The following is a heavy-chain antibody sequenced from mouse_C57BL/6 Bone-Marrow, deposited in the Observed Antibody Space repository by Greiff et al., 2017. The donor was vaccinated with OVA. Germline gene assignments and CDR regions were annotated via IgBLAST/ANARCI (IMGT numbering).Heavy chain of an antibody. CDR2: IHPNSGST. CDR3: AREDYYGSSHYWYFDV. V-gene: IGHV1-64*01. D-gene: IGHD1-1*01. J-gene: IGHJ1*03. Sequence: QVQLQQPGAELVKPGASVKLSCKASGYTFTSYWMHWVKQRPGQGLEWIGMIHPNSGSTNYNEKFKSKATLTVDKSSSTAYMQLSSLTSEGSAVYYCAREDYYGSSHYWYFDVWGTGTTVTVSS. CDR1: GYTFTSYW.